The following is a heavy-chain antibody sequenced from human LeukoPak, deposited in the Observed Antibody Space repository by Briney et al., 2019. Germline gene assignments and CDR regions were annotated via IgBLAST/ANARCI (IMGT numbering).Heavy chain of an antibody. D-gene: IGHD2-2*01. Sequence: PGGSLRLSCAASGFTFSSSAMSWVRQAPGKGLEWVSTISDSGGSTYYADSVKGRFTISRDNSKNTLTLQMSSLRAEDTAVYYCAKSIAYCSSINCYVFDYWGQGALVTVSS. J-gene: IGHJ4*02. CDR2: ISDSGGST. CDR3: AKSIAYCSSINCYVFDY. V-gene: IGHV3-23*01. CDR1: GFTFSSSA.